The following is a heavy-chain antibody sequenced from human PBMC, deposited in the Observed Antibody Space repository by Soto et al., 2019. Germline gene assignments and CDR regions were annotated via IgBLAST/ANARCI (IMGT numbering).Heavy chain of an antibody. V-gene: IGHV1-18*04. D-gene: IGHD6-13*01. CDR1: HYTLTNYS. CDR3: ARGRQLVSVSWFYP. Sequence: AAAKDPFRASHYTLTNYSISSLRQAPGQGLEWMGWTSAYNGNTNYAQKLQGRVNMTTDTSRSTAYMELRRLRSDDTAVYYCARGRQLVSVSWFYPWGKGPLVTVSS. J-gene: IGHJ5*02. CDR2: TSAYNGNT.